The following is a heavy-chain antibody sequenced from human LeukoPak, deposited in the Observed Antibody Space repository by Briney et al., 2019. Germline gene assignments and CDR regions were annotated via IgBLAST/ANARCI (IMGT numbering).Heavy chain of an antibody. CDR1: GLALSSFW. D-gene: IGHD4-17*01. V-gene: IGHV3-7*01. CDR2: IKQAGSEK. CDR3: ARDDTVTTRAGFVD. Sequence: CLRLSCAASGLALSSFWVTRGGQAPGQRREWVANIKQAGSEKYYVDSVTGRFTTSCDNARKSLYLPMSCLRAEDTAGYYFARDDTVTTRAGFVDWGQGTLVTVSS. J-gene: IGHJ4*02.